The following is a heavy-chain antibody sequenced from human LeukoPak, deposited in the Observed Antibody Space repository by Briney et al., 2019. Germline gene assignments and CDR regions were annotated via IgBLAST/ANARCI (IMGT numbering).Heavy chain of an antibody. D-gene: IGHD6-13*01. V-gene: IGHV3-7*01. CDR3: AREWHGGIAAAGTRIEGDY. CDR2: IKQDGSEK. CDR1: GFSVSGYW. Sequence: GGSLRLSCAVSGFSVSGYWMTWVRQAPGKGLEWVANIKQDGSEKNYVDSGKGRFTISRDNAENSLFLQMNSLRVEDTAVYYCAREWHGGIAAAGTRIEGDYWGQGTLVAVSS. J-gene: IGHJ4*02.